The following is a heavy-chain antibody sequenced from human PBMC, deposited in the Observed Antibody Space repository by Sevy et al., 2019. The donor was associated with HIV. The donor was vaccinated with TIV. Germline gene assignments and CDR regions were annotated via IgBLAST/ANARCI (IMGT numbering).Heavy chain of an antibody. J-gene: IGHJ6*02. Sequence: SETLSLTCSVSGVSISGYYWTWIRQTPGKGLEWIGYIYYSGRTNYNPSLQARVDISSDTSKNQFSLKLSSVTAADTAVYYCARALAEYYYAMDVWGQGTTVTVSS. V-gene: IGHV4-59*01. CDR3: ARALAEYYYAMDV. CDR2: IYYSGRT. CDR1: GVSISGYY.